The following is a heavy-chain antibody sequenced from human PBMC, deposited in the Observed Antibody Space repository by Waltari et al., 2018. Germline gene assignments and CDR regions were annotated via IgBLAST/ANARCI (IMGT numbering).Heavy chain of an antibody. J-gene: IGHJ4*02. Sequence: QVQLVQSGAEVKKPGASVTVSCKVSGYTLTDVAMQWVRQAPGKGLEWMGGFDPEVGETISAQKFQGRVAMTEDTSTDTAYMVLSSLRSEDTAVYFCAIARSGYSTSWYYFDYWGQGTLVTVSA. V-gene: IGHV1-24*01. CDR1: GYTLTDVA. CDR3: AIARSGYSTSWYYFDY. D-gene: IGHD6-13*01. CDR2: FDPEVGET.